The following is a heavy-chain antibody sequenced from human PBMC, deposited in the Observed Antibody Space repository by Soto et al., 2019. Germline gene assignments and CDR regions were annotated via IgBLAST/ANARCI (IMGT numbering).Heavy chain of an antibody. D-gene: IGHD2-2*01. CDR3: ALRSGDIVVVRDGSDAFDI. V-gene: IGHV3-11*01. Sequence: KSGGSLRLSCAASGLTFSDYYMSWIRQAPGKGLKWVSYISSSGSTIYYADSVKGRFTISRDNAKNSLYLQMNSLRAEDTAVYYCALRSGDIVVVRDGSDAFDIWGQGTMVTVSS. CDR1: GLTFSDYY. J-gene: IGHJ3*02. CDR2: ISSSGSTI.